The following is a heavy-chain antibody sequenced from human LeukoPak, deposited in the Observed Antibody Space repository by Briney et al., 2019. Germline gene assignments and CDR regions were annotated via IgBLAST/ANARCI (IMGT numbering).Heavy chain of an antibody. D-gene: IGHD3-9*01. J-gene: IGHJ4*02. Sequence: GGSLRLSCAASGFTFSSYAMSWVRQAPGKGLEWVSAISGSGGSTYYADSAKGRFTISRDNSKNTLYLQMNSLRAEDTAVYYCARLHYDVLTGPFDYWGQGTLVTVSS. V-gene: IGHV3-23*01. CDR2: ISGSGGST. CDR3: ARLHYDVLTGPFDY. CDR1: GFTFSSYA.